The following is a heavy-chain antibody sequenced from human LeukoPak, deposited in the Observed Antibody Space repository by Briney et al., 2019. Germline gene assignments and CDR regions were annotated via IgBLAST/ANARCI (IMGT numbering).Heavy chain of an antibody. V-gene: IGHV4-59*12. D-gene: IGHD5-24*01. Sequence: PSETLSLTCTVSGGSISSYYWSWIRQPPGKGLEWIGYIYYSGSTNYNPSLKSRVTMSVDTSKNQFSLRLSSMTAADTAVYYCARGSREMATIFDYWGQGTLVTVSS. J-gene: IGHJ4*02. CDR3: ARGSREMATIFDY. CDR1: GGSISSYY. CDR2: IYYSGST.